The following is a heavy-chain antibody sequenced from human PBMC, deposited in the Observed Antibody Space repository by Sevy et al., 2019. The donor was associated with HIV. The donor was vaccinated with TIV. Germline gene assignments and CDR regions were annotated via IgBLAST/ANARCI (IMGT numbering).Heavy chain of an antibody. CDR2: ISGLSNYI. V-gene: IGHV3-21*01. D-gene: IGHD2-15*01. J-gene: IGHJ3*02. CDR1: GFTFSSYS. Sequence: GGSLRLSCAASGFTFSSYSMNWVRQAPGKGLEWVSFISGLSNYIYYADSVKGRFTISRDNANNSVYLQMNSLRAEDTALYYCARDPLSTLFDASDIWGQGTMVTASS. CDR3: ARDPLSTLFDASDI.